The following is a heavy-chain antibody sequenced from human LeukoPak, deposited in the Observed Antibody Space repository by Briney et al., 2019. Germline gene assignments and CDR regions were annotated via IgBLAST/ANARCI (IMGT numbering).Heavy chain of an antibody. J-gene: IGHJ5*02. CDR3: ARGRSKSVSVFRGRFLFDP. CDR2: INPNGGKR. CDR1: GDTFTSYD. Sequence: SVKVSCKASGDTFTSYDINWVRHATGQGREWMGWINPNGGKRGYAQKFQGRVTMTRNTSISTDYMDLSSLRSEDRAVYYCARGRSKSVSVFRGRFLFDPWGEGTLLTLPT. D-gene: IGHD3-10*01. V-gene: IGHV1-8*01.